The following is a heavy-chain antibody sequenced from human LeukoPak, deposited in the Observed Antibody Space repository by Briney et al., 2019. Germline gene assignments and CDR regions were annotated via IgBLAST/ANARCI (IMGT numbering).Heavy chain of an antibody. J-gene: IGHJ4*02. CDR1: GGSFSGYY. CDR2: IYYSGST. Sequence: SETLSLTCAVYGGSFSGYYWSWIRQPPGKGLEWIGYIYYSGSTYYNPSLKSRVTVSVDTSKNQFSLKLSSVTAADTAVYYCAGQVATITPRYWGQGTLVTVSS. V-gene: IGHV4-30-4*08. D-gene: IGHD5-12*01. CDR3: AGQVATITPRY.